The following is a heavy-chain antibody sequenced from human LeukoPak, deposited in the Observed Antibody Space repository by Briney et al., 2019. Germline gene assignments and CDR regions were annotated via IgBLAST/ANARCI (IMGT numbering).Heavy chain of an antibody. J-gene: IGHJ6*02. CDR1: GYTFTSYG. D-gene: IGHD3-3*01. Sequence: ASVKVSCKASGYTFTSYGISWVRQAPGQGLEWMGWISAYNGNTNYAQKLQGRVTMTTDTSTSTAYMELRSLRSDDTAVYYCARVTAYTIFGVVIILCGMDVWGQGTTVTVSS. V-gene: IGHV1-18*01. CDR2: ISAYNGNT. CDR3: ARVTAYTIFGVVIILCGMDV.